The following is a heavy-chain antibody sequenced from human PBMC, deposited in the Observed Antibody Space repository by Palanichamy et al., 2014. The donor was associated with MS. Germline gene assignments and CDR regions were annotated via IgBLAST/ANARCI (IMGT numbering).Heavy chain of an antibody. D-gene: IGHD2-21*02. CDR3: ARQTLPGNWFGP. CDR2: IHPGDSDT. V-gene: IGHV5-51*01. Sequence: EVQLVQSGAEVKKPGESLKISCKGSGYRFSSYWIAWVRQMPGKGLEWMGIIHPGDSDTRYSPSFQGQVTMSADKSISIVYLQWSSLKASDTAMYYCARQTLPGNWFGPWGQGTRVTVFS. J-gene: IGHJ5*02. CDR1: GYRFSSYW.